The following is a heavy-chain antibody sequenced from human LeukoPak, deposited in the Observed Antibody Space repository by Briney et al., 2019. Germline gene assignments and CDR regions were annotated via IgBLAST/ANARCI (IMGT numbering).Heavy chain of an antibody. CDR2: IRSKIYGGTM. Sequence: GGSLRLSCAASGLSFGAKPIIWFRQTPGKGLEWVGFIRSKIYGGTMEYAASVKGRFIISRDDSESIAYLQMNSLNTEDTAVYYCARISSSPRAVYYYYMDVWGKGTTVTVSS. D-gene: IGHD6-13*01. CDR3: ARISSSPRAVYYYYMDV. CDR1: GLSFGAKP. J-gene: IGHJ6*03. V-gene: IGHV3-49*03.